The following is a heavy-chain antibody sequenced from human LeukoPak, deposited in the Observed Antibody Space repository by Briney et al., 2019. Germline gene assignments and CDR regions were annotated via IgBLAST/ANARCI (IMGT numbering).Heavy chain of an antibody. Sequence: SETLSLTCAVYGGSFSGYYWSWIRQPPGKGLEWIGEINHSGSTNYNPSLKSRVTISVDTSKNQFSLKLSSVTAADTAVYYCARTDYGDYGYAFDIWGQGTMVTVSS. CDR2: INHSGST. J-gene: IGHJ3*02. CDR1: GGSFSGYY. D-gene: IGHD4-17*01. CDR3: ARTDYGDYGYAFDI. V-gene: IGHV4-34*01.